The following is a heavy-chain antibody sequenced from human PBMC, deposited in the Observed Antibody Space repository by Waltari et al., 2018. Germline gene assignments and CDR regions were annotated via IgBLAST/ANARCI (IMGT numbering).Heavy chain of an antibody. J-gene: IGHJ3*01. Sequence: EVQLVESGGGLIQPGGSLRLSCVGSGFTVNSNYMSWVRQVPGKGLEGVSNIPRGTNANYAESGRGRFTISRDNSKDTLYLQMNSLRVEDTAVYFCARHVSGPTRAAFDVWGQGTMVTVSP. V-gene: IGHV3-53*01. D-gene: IGHD6-19*01. CDR1: GFTVNSNY. CDR3: ARHVSGPTRAAFDV. CDR2: IPRGTNA.